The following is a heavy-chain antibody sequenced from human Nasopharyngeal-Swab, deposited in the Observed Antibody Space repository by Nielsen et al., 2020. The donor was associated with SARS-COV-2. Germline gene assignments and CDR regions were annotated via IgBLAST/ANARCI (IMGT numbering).Heavy chain of an antibody. Sequence: ASVKVSCKASGYTLTGYYMHWVRQAPGQGLEWMGWINPHSRGTKYAQKFQGRVTMTSDTSINTAYMELRRLRSDDTAVYYCARDLWLETDYYYRGMDVWGQGTTVTVSS. CDR1: GYTLTGYY. CDR3: ARDLWLETDYYYRGMDV. J-gene: IGHJ6*02. D-gene: IGHD6-19*01. V-gene: IGHV1-2*02. CDR2: INPHSRGT.